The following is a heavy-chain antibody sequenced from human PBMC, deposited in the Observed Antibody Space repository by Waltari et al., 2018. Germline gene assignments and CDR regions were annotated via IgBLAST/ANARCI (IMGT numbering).Heavy chain of an antibody. Sequence: QVQLQESGPGLVKPSETLSLTCAVSGYSISSGYYWGWIRQPPGKGLEWIGSIYHSGGTYYNPSLKSRVTISVDTSKTQFSLKLSSVTAADTAVYYCARQEVGSGSYSGLGVGVDYWGQGTLVTVSS. J-gene: IGHJ4*02. D-gene: IGHD3-10*01. CDR2: IYHSGGT. CDR1: GYSISSGYY. V-gene: IGHV4-38-2*01. CDR3: ARQEVGSGSYSGLGVGVDY.